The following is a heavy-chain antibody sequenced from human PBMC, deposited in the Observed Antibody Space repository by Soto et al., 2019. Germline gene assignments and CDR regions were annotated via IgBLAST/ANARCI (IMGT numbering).Heavy chain of an antibody. V-gene: IGHV3-33*01. CDR1: GFTLSNYG. Sequence: QVQLVESGGGVVQPGSSLTLSCVASGFTLSNYGMHWVRQAPGKGLDCVAVIWYDGTATYSADSVKGRFSISRDNAKNELFLQLSSLRAEDTAVYYCARNVGSSGSSRWFDTWGQGTLVTVSS. D-gene: IGHD3-10*01. J-gene: IGHJ5*02. CDR3: ARNVGSSGSSRWFDT. CDR2: IWYDGTAT.